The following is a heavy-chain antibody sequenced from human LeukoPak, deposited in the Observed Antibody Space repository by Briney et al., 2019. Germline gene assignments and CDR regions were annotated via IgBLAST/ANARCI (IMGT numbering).Heavy chain of an antibody. Sequence: SETLSLTCTVSGGSISSYYWSWIRQPAGKGLEWIGRIYTSGSTNYNPSLKSRVTVSVDTSKNQFSLKLSSVTAADTAVYYCAREAVTTWGYYYYMDVWGKGTTVTISS. CDR3: AREAVTTWGYYYYMDV. D-gene: IGHD4-17*01. V-gene: IGHV4-4*07. CDR2: IYTSGST. CDR1: GGSISSYY. J-gene: IGHJ6*03.